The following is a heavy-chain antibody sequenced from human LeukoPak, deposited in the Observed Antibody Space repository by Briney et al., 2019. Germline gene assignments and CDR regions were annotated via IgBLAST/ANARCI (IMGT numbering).Heavy chain of an antibody. Sequence: PGGSLRLSCAASGFTFDDYGMSWVRQAPGKGLEWVSAINWNGGSTGYADSVKGRFTISRDNSKNTLYLQMGSLRAEDMAVYYCARGPLGYSRPYYMDVWGKGTTVTVSS. CDR2: INWNGGST. D-gene: IGHD5-18*01. J-gene: IGHJ6*03. V-gene: IGHV3-20*04. CDR3: ARGPLGYSRPYYMDV. CDR1: GFTFDDYG.